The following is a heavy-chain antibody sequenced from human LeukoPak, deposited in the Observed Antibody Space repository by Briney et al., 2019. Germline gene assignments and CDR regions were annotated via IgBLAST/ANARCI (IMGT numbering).Heavy chain of an antibody. Sequence: PSETLSLTCTVSGGSISIISSSTYYWGWIRQAPGKGLEWIGSLYYGGNSHYNPSLKSRATLSVDTSNNQFSLKLTSVTAADAAVYFCARQLPTAAADTRGYFDYWGQGTVVTVSS. CDR3: ARQLPTAAADTRGYFDY. V-gene: IGHV4-39*01. CDR1: GGSISIISSSTYY. J-gene: IGHJ4*02. CDR2: LYYGGNS. D-gene: IGHD6-25*01.